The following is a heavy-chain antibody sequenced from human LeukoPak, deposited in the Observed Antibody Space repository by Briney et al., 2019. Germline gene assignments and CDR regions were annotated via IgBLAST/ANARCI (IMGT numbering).Heavy chain of an antibody. J-gene: IGHJ4*02. CDR1: GGSFSGYY. Sequence: SETLSLTCAVYGGSFSGYYWSWIRQPPGKGLEWIGYIYYSGSTNYNPSPKSRVTISVDTSKNQFSLKLSSVTAADTAVYYCARGGYYYDSSGYYSYYFDYWGQGTLVTVSS. V-gene: IGHV4-59*01. CDR2: IYYSGST. CDR3: ARGGYYYDSSGYYSYYFDY. D-gene: IGHD3-22*01.